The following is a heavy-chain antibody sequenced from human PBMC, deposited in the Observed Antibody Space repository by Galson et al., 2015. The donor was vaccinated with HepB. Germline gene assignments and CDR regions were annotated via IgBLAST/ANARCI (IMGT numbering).Heavy chain of an antibody. V-gene: IGHV3-30*02. CDR3: AKDRQYYDYVWGSWLDY. CDR1: GFPFSTYG. Sequence: SLRLSCAASGFPFSTYGMHWVRQAPGKGLEWVAFIRYDGSNKYYADSVKGRSTISRDNSKNTLYLQMNSLRAEDTAVYYCAKDRQYYDYVWGSWLDYWGQGTLVTVSS. D-gene: IGHD3-16*01. J-gene: IGHJ4*02. CDR2: IRYDGSNK.